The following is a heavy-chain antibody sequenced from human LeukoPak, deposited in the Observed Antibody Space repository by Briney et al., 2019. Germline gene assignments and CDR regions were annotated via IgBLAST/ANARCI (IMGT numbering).Heavy chain of an antibody. CDR3: AKNMGYGDYWYFDL. Sequence: ASVKVSCKASGYTFIDYYIHWVRQAPGEGLEWMGWINPNSGGTNYAQKFQGSVTMTRDTSISTAYMELIRLNSDDTAVYYCAKNMGYGDYWYFDLWGRGTLVTVSS. CDR1: GYTFIDYY. CDR2: INPNSGGT. V-gene: IGHV1-2*02. D-gene: IGHD4-17*01. J-gene: IGHJ2*01.